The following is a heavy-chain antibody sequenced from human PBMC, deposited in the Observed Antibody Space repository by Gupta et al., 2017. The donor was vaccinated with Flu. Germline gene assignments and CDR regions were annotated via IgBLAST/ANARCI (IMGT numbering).Heavy chain of an antibody. Sequence: ESQVLETGGGVVLPGGYVRLSCAARGFTFGIYSMSWVRQAPGTVLEWFSAISGSGDNTWYADSVKGRFTISRDNSSNTLYLQMNSLRVEDTAVYHCARYSYDSSGSRYDYWGQGTLVTVPS. CDR3: ARYSYDSSGSRYDY. D-gene: IGHD3-22*01. J-gene: IGHJ4*02. V-gene: IGHV3-23*01. CDR1: GFTFGIYS. CDR2: ISGSGDNT.